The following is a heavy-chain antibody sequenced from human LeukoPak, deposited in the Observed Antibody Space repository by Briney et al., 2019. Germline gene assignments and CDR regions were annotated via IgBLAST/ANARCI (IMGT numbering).Heavy chain of an antibody. Sequence: PGGSLRPSCAASGFTFSSYWMSWVRQAPGKGLEWVANIKQDGSEKYYVDSVKGRFTISRDNAKNSLYLQMNSLRAEDTAVYYCARAGSGPYYYYMDVWGKGTTVTVSS. CDR2: IKQDGSEK. D-gene: IGHD3-10*01. J-gene: IGHJ6*03. V-gene: IGHV3-7*01. CDR3: ARAGSGPYYYYMDV. CDR1: GFTFSSYW.